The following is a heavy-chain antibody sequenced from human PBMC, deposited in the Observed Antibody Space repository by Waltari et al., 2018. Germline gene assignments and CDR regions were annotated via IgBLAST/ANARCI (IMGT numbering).Heavy chain of an antibody. CDR2: IGPSGGKT. CDR3: YNVTGQNDY. D-gene: IGHD3-9*01. J-gene: IGHJ4*01. Sequence: EVQLLESGGGLVQPGGSLRLSCAVSGFTFSNFAMSWVRQAPGRGLGWLSVIGPSGGKTYYADSVKGRLTISRDNAHNRLHLQMNSLRAEDTAIYYCYNVTGQNDYWGHGTLVTVSS. V-gene: IGHV3-23*01. CDR1: GFTFSNFA.